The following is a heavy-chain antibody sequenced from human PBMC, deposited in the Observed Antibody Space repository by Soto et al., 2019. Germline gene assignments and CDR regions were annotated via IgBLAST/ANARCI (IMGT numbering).Heavy chain of an antibody. Sequence: SETLSLTCAVYGGSFSGYYWSWIRQPPGKGLEWIGEINHSGSTNYNPSLKSRVTISVDTSKNQFSLKLSSVTAADTAVYYCARRTGSSVYYYYGMDVWGQGTTVTVSS. D-gene: IGHD1-1*01. CDR3: ARRTGSSVYYYYGMDV. J-gene: IGHJ6*02. V-gene: IGHV4-34*01. CDR1: GGSFSGYY. CDR2: INHSGST.